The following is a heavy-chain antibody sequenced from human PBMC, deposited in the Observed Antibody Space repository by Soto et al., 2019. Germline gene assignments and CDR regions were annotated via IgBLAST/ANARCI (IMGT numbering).Heavy chain of an antibody. CDR2: TYYRSKWYN. CDR1: GGRVSSYRGA. CDR3: AREFPDYESSDRYFDY. J-gene: IGHJ4*01. D-gene: IGHD3-22*01. Sequence: PTQPLTGDRCGGRVSSYRGASNGNKKSPSRGLEWLGRTYYRSKWYNDYAVSVKSRITVTPDTSKNQFSLHLNSVTPEDTAVYYCAREFPDYESSDRYFDYWGLGALVPSP. V-gene: IGHV6-1*01.